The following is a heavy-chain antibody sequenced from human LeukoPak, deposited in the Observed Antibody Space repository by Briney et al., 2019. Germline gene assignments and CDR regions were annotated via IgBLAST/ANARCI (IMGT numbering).Heavy chain of an antibody. J-gene: IGHJ4*02. CDR3: ARDLNPYYYDSSGYSAY. CDR2: ISAYNGNT. D-gene: IGHD3-22*01. Sequence: ASVKVSCKASGYTYTSYVISGVRQAPGQGLEWMGWISAYNGNTNYAQKLQGRVTMTTHTSTSPAYMELRSLRYDDTALYYCARDLNPYYYDSSGYSAYWGQGTLVTVSS. V-gene: IGHV1-18*01. CDR1: GYTYTSYV.